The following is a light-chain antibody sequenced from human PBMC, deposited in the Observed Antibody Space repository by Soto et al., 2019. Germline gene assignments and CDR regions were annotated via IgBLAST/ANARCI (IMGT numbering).Light chain of an antibody. CDR3: QQYNNWPPWT. J-gene: IGKJ1*01. CDR1: QSVSSN. CDR2: GAS. V-gene: IGKV3-15*01. Sequence: EIVMTQSPATLSVSPGERATLSCRASQSVSSNLAWYQQKPGQAPRLLIYGASTRDTGIPASFSGSGSGTEFTLTISRLRSEDVAVYYCQQYNNWPPWTFGQGTKVEIK.